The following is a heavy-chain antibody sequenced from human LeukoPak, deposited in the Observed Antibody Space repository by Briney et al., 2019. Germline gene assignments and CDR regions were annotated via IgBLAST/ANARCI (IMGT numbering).Heavy chain of an antibody. CDR3: ARHSYYNF. V-gene: IGHV4-59*08. J-gene: IGHJ4*02. D-gene: IGHD3-3*01. Sequence: SETLSLTCTVSGGSISRYYWSWIRQPPGKGLEWIGYIYYSGSTNYNPSLKSRVTISVDTSKNQFSLKLSSVTAADTAVYYCARHSYYNFWGQGTLVTVSS. CDR2: IYYSGST. CDR1: GGSISRYY.